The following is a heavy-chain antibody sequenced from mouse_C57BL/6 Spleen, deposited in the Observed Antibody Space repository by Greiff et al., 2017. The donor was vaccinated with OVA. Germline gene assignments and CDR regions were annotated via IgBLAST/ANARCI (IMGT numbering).Heavy chain of an antibody. V-gene: IGHV1-52*01. Sequence: VQLQQPGAELVRPGSSVKLSCKASGYTFTSYWMHWVKQRPIQGLEWIGNIDPSDSETHYNQKFKDKATLTVDKSSSTAYMQLSSLTSEDSAVYYCARGSDSSGYDAMDYWGQGTSVTVSS. CDR1: GYTFTSYW. CDR3: ARGSDSSGYDAMDY. CDR2: IDPSDSET. D-gene: IGHD3-2*02. J-gene: IGHJ4*01.